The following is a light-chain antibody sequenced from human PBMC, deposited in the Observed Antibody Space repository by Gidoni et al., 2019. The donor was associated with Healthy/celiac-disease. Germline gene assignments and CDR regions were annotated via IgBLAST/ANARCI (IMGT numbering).Light chain of an antibody. J-gene: IGKJ1*01. CDR1: QSVSSNF. CDR3: QQYGESPPWT. CDR2: GTS. Sequence: EIVLTQSPGTLPLSPGERATLFCRASQSVSSNFLAWYQQKPGQAPRLLIHGTSNRATGVPDRFSGSGSGEDFTLTISRLESEDFAVYYCQQYGESPPWTFGQGTKVEIK. V-gene: IGKV3-20*01.